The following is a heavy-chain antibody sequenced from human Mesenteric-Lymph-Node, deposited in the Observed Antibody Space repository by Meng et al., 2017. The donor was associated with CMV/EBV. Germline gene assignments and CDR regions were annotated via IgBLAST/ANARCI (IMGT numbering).Heavy chain of an antibody. CDR2: INPNSGGT. CDR3: AREGSGYPGRILAY. J-gene: IGHJ4*02. D-gene: IGHD5-12*01. Sequence: ASVKVSCKASRYTFTDYYMHWVRQAPGQGIERMGWINPNSGGTNYAQKFQGRVTMTRDTSIRTTYMELSRLRSDDTAVYYCAREGSGYPGRILAYWGQGTLVTVSS. CDR1: RYTFTDYY. V-gene: IGHV1-2*02.